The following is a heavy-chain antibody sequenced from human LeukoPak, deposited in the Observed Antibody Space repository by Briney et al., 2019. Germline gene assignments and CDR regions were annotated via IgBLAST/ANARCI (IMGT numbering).Heavy chain of an antibody. D-gene: IGHD2-21*01. CDR1: GFTFSNYN. CDR2: ISFSSSTI. CDR3: ARDGVVGYETYWYFDL. Sequence: GGSLRLSCAVSGFTFSNYNINWVRQAPGKGLEWISYISFSSSTIYYADSVKGRFTVSRDNAKNSLYLQMNSLRDEDTAVYYCARDGVVGYETYWYFDLWGRGTLVTVSS. V-gene: IGHV3-48*02. J-gene: IGHJ2*01.